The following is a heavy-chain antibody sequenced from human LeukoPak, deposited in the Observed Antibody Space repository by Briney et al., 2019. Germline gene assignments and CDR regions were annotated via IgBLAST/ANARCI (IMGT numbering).Heavy chain of an antibody. Sequence: SVKVSCKASGYTFTSYGISWVRQAPGQGLEWMGRIIPILGIANYAQKFQGRVTITADKSTSTAYMELSSLRSEDTAVYYCARTRQSGYYDSSGYLDYWGQGTLVTVSS. V-gene: IGHV1-69*04. CDR3: ARTRQSGYYDSSGYLDY. CDR1: GYTFTSYG. J-gene: IGHJ4*02. D-gene: IGHD3-22*01. CDR2: IIPILGIA.